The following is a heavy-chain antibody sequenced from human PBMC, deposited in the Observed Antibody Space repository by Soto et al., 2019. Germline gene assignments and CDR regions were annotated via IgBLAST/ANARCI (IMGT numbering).Heavy chain of an antibody. D-gene: IGHD6-13*01. CDR2: ISYDGSNK. Sequence: QVQLVESGGGVVQPGRSLRLSCAASGFTFSSYGMHWVRQAPGKGLEWVAVISYDGSNKYYADSVKGRFTISRDNSKSALYLQMNSLRAEDTAVYYCAHSTFFSHYYGMDVWGQGTTVTVSS. CDR3: AHSTFFSHYYGMDV. J-gene: IGHJ6*02. V-gene: IGHV3-30*03. CDR1: GFTFSSYG.